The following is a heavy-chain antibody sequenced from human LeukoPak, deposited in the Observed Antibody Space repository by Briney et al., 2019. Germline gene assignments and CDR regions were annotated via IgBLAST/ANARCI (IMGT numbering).Heavy chain of an antibody. Sequence: GGSLRLSCAASGFTFSNYGMHWVRQAPGKGLEWVAFIWYDGSNRYYADSVKGRFAISRDNSENTLFLQMSSLRTEDTAVYYCAKDPLGFCTRATCRYLDSWGQGTLVTVSS. CDR3: AKDPLGFCTRATCRYLDS. J-gene: IGHJ4*02. CDR2: IWYDGSNR. D-gene: IGHD2-8*01. CDR1: GFTFSNYG. V-gene: IGHV3-30*02.